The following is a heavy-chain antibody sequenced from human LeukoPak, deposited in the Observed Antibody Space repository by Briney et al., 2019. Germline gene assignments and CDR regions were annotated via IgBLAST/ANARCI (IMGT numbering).Heavy chain of an antibody. Sequence: GGSLRLSCAASGFTVSSNYMSWVRQAPGKGLEWVSVIYSGGSTYYADSVKGRFTTSRDNSKNTLYLQMNSLRAEDTAVYYCARSIPETYSSGWYHDYWGQGTLVTVSS. CDR2: IYSGGST. CDR3: ARSIPETYSSGWYHDY. J-gene: IGHJ4*02. V-gene: IGHV3-53*01. D-gene: IGHD6-19*01. CDR1: GFTVSSNY.